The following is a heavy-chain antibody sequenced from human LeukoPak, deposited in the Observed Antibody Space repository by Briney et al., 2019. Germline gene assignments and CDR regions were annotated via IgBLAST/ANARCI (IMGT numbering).Heavy chain of an antibody. D-gene: IGHD2-15*01. CDR3: ARAPSGCGGTCAFDY. CDR2: IYTDGST. V-gene: IGHV4-4*07. Sequence: SETLSLTCTVSGGSTSNSFWSWIRQPAGKGLEWIGRIYTDGSTNSNPSLRSRLTMSLDTSKNQFSLKLTAVTAADTAVYFCARAPSGCGGTCAFDYWGQGTLVTVSP. CDR1: GGSTSNSF. J-gene: IGHJ4*02.